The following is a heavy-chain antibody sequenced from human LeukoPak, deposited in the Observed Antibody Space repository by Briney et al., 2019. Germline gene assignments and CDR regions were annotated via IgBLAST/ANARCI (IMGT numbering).Heavy chain of an antibody. D-gene: IGHD3-10*01. CDR1: GGSISSGGYY. Sequence: ASQTLSLTCTVSGGSISSGGYYWSWIRQHPGKGLEWIGYIYYSGSTYYNPSLKSRVTISVDTSKNQFSLKLSSVTAADTAVYYCASGQTLLWFGELWGRGTLATVSS. V-gene: IGHV4-31*03. CDR3: ASGQTLLWFGEL. J-gene: IGHJ2*01. CDR2: IYYSGST.